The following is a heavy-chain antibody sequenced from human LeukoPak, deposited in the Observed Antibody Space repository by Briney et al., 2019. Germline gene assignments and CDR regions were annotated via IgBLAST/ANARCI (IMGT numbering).Heavy chain of an antibody. CDR3: AKSLSRKSYYFDY. V-gene: IGHV3-23*01. J-gene: IGHJ4*02. CDR1: GFTFSSYA. CDR2: ISGSGGST. Sequence: GGSLRPSCAASGFTFSSYAMSWVRQAPGKGLEWVSAISGSGGSTYYADSVRGRFTISRDNSKNTLYLQMNSLRAEDTAVYYCAKSLSRKSYYFDYWGQGTLVTVSS.